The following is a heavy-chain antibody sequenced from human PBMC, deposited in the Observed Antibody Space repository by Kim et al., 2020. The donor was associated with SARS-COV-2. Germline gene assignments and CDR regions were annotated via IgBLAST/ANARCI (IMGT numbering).Heavy chain of an antibody. CDR1: GYTFTSYA. Sequence: ASEKVSCKASGYTFTSYAMNWVRQAPGQGLEWMGWINTNTGNPTYAQGFTGRFVFSLDTSVSTAYLQISSLKAEDTAVYYCARTIAAAGRGYYYYGMDVWGQGTTVTVSS. CDR3: ARTIAAAGRGYYYYGMDV. D-gene: IGHD6-13*01. CDR2: INTNTGNP. V-gene: IGHV7-4-1*02. J-gene: IGHJ6*02.